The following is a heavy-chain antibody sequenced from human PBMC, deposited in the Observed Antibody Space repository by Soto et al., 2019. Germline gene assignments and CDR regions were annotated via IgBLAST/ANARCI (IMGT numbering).Heavy chain of an antibody. J-gene: IGHJ5*02. CDR2: VSTYNGNT. CDR3: MRGDVGWLDDLRQGELDP. CDR1: GYSFTSNG. V-gene: IGHV1-18*01. D-gene: IGHD6-19*01. Sequence: QLHPVQSGAEVMKPGATAKVAGKASGYSFTSNGVIWVRQAPGQGLEWMGWVSTYNGNTNYAPKFQDRVKMTADTSTSTAYMELGSLRSDDTAIYYCMRGDVGWLDDLRQGELDPWGQGTLVTVSA.